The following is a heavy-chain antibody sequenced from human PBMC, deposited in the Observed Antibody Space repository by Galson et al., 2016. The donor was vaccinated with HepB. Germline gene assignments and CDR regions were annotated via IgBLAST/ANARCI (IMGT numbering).Heavy chain of an antibody. Sequence: SLRLSCAASGFTFSSYAMNWVRQAPGKGLEWVSSISGGGLNTYYADSVKGRFTISRDNSKNTLYLQMNRLRAEEAALYYWAKSAAKVVVVAKVGCHLFDPWGQGTLVTVSS. D-gene: IGHD2-15*01. V-gene: IGHV3-23*01. CDR1: GFTFSSYA. J-gene: IGHJ5*02. CDR2: ISGGGLNT. CDR3: AKSAAKVVVVAKVGCHLFDP.